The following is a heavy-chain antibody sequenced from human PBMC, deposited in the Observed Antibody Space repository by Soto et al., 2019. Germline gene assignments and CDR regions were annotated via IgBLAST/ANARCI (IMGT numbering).Heavy chain of an antibody. V-gene: IGHV3-30*04. D-gene: IGHD2-21*02. CDR2: ISHDGRVT. Sequence: QVQLVESGGGMVQHGTSLRLSCSASGFTFNSLSLHWVRQRPDKGLDRVAVISHDGRVTFYADFVKGRFTVSRDNSKNTIYLQVNSLRAEDTAVYYCAREPYGDSQYFDYWGQGTLVTVSS. CDR3: AREPYGDSQYFDY. CDR1: GFTFNSLS. J-gene: IGHJ4*02.